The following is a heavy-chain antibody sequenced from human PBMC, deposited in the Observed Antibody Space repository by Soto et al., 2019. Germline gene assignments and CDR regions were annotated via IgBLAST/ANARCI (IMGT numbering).Heavy chain of an antibody. D-gene: IGHD3-9*01. J-gene: IGHJ6*03. CDR1: GFTFSSYS. Sequence: PGGSLRLSCAASGFTFSSYSMNWVRQAPGKGLEWVSSISSSSSYIYYADSVKGRFTISRDNAKNSLYLQMNSLRAEDTAVYYCARGPETYYDIFPSNYYYMDVWGKGTTVTVSS. V-gene: IGHV3-21*01. CDR2: ISSSSSYI. CDR3: ARGPETYYDIFPSNYYYMDV.